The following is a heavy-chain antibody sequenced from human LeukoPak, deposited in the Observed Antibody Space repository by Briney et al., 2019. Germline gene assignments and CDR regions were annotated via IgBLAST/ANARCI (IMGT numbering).Heavy chain of an antibody. CDR3: ARETPIQDYGDYQPVRWYSWYFDL. CDR2: INPSGGST. D-gene: IGHD4-17*01. V-gene: IGHV1-46*01. J-gene: IGHJ2*01. Sequence: ASVKVSCKASGYTFTSYYMHWVRQAPGQGLEWMGIINPSGGSTSYAQKFQGRVTMTRDTSTSTVYMELSSLRSEDTAVYYCARETPIQDYGDYQPVRWYSWYFDLWGRGTLVTVSS. CDR1: GYTFTSYY.